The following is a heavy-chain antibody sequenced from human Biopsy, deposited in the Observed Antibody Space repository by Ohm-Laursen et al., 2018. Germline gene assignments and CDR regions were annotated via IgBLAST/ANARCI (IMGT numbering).Heavy chain of an antibody. J-gene: IGHJ1*01. CDR1: GGTFSNYG. D-gene: IGHD3-9*01. CDR2: NIPILGTG. CDR3: ATKLTGYFHH. Sequence: SVKVSCKVPGGTFSNYGVNWVRQAPGQGLEWLGGNIPILGTGNYAQKFQDRVTVAADTSTSTATMELRSLRSDDTAVYYCATKLTGYFHHRGQGTLVIVSS. V-gene: IGHV1-69*06.